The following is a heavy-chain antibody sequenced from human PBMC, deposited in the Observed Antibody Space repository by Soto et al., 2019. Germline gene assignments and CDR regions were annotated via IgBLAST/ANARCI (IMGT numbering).Heavy chain of an antibody. J-gene: IGHJ3*02. CDR3: ARRYGGAFDI. CDR2: IYHSGST. CDR1: GGSFSGYY. Sequence: PSETLSLTCAVYGGSFSGYYWSWIRQPPGKGLEWIGEIYHSGSTNYNPSLKSRVTISVDTSKNQISLKLSSVTAADTAVYYCARRYGGAFDIWGQGTMVTVSS. D-gene: IGHD3-10*01. V-gene: IGHV4-34*01.